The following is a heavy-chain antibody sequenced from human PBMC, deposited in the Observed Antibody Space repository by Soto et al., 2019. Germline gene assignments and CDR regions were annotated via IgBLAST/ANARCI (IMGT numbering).Heavy chain of an antibody. CDR2: INSDGSST. CDR3: ARERILYVDV. J-gene: IGHJ6*02. V-gene: IGHV3-74*01. D-gene: IGHD2-15*01. Sequence: EVQLVESGGGLVQPGGSLRLSCAASGFTFNTYWMHWVRQVPGKGLVWVSRINSDGSSTSYADSVKGRFTISRDNAKNTLYLQMNSLRVEDTAVYYCARERILYVDVWGQGTTVTVSS. CDR1: GFTFNTYW.